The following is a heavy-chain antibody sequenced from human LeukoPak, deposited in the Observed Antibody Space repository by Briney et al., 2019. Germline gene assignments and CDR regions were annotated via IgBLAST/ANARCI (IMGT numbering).Heavy chain of an antibody. CDR1: GGSISSYY. V-gene: IGHV4-59*01. CDR2: IFDSGRA. D-gene: IGHD6-13*01. CDR3: ARDGLQQFGRHYFDY. J-gene: IGHJ4*02. Sequence: SSETLSLTCTVSGGSISSYYWSWIRQPPGKGLEWIGYIFDSGRADYNPSLRSRVTISMAASLNQFFLDLTSVTAADTAVYYCARDGLQQFGRHYFDYWGQGILVTVSS.